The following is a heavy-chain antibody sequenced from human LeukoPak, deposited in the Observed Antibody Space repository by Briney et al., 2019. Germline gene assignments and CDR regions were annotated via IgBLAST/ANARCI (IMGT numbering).Heavy chain of an antibody. CDR1: GYTFTSYY. V-gene: IGHV1-46*01. D-gene: IGHD3-22*01. CDR3: AGSPYYFDSSGYYGVNY. Sequence: GASVKVSCKASGYTFTSYYMHWVRQAPGQGLEWMGIINPSGASTGYAQKFQGRGTMTRDTSTSTVYMELRSLRSEDTAVYYCAGSPYYFDSSGYYGVNYWGQGTLVTVSS. CDR2: INPSGAST. J-gene: IGHJ4*02.